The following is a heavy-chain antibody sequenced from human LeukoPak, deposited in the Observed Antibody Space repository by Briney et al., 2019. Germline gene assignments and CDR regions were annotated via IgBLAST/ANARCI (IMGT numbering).Heavy chain of an antibody. CDR2: IYYSGST. D-gene: IGHD1-14*01. J-gene: IGHJ2*01. Sequence: SQTLSLTCTVSGGSISSGDYYWSWIRQPPGKGLEWIGYIYYSGSTYYNPSLKSRVTISVDTSKNQFSLKLSSVTAADTAVYYCARDLRGAGIYWYFDLWGRGTLVTVSS. CDR1: GGSISSGDYY. CDR3: ARDLRGAGIYWYFDL. V-gene: IGHV4-30-4*08.